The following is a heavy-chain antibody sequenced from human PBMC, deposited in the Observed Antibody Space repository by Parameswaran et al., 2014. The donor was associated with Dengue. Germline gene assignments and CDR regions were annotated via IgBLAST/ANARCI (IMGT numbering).Heavy chain of an antibody. D-gene: IGHD2-21*01. CDR3: AHKPTGIASFNF. CDR2: FYWVDDK. Sequence: RWIRQPPGKALEWLALFYWVDDKTYNPSLKSRLNITKDTSKNEVVLTMTKMDPVDTGTYYCAHKPTGIASFNFWGQGAPVTVSS. J-gene: IGHJ4*02. V-gene: IGHV2-5*08.